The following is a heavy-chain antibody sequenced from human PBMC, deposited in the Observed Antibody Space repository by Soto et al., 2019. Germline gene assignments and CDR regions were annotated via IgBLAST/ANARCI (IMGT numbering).Heavy chain of an antibody. CDR3: AGDPYITVSGVVTNRYHP. V-gene: IGHV3-7*05. CDR2: IKQDGSEK. D-gene: IGHD3-3*01. J-gene: IGHJ5*02. Sequence: GGSLRLSCAASGFTFSTFWMSWVRQSPGKGLEWVANIKQDGSEKYYLDSVRGRFTISRDNAKTSLSLQMNSLRAEDTAVYYCAGDPYITVSGVVTNRYHPCGQGPLATVSS. CDR1: GFTFSTFW.